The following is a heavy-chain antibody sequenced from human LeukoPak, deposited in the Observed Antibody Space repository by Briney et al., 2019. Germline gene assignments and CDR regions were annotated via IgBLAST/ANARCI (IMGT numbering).Heavy chain of an antibody. V-gene: IGHV4-59*01. D-gene: IGHD2-2*01. CDR1: GGSISSYY. CDR3: ARGVQLFHFDY. CDR2: IYYSGST. Sequence: SETLSLTCTVSGGSISSYYWSWIWQPPGKGLEWIGYIYYSGSTNYNPSLKSRVTISVDTSKNQFSLKLSSVTAADTAVYYCARGVQLFHFDYWGQGTLVTVSS. J-gene: IGHJ4*02.